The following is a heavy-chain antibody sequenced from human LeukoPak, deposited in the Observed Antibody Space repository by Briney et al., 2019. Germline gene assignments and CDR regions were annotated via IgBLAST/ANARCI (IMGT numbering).Heavy chain of an antibody. CDR2: IYSAGTT. CDR3: ARVLGYDSSGYYRGYFDY. J-gene: IGHJ4*02. V-gene: IGHV3-NL1*01. D-gene: IGHD3-22*01. CDR1: GFTFSSYG. Sequence: GGSLRLSCAASGFTFSSYGMHWVRQAPGKGLEWVSVIYSAGTTYYADSVKGRFTISRQNPENTLFLQMNSLRPEDTAVYYCARVLGYDSSGYYRGYFDYWGQGTLVTVSS.